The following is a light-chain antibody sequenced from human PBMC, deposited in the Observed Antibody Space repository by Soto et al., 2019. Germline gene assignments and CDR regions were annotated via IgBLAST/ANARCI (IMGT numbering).Light chain of an antibody. CDR3: QHYGSSPPIT. Sequence: DIVLTQSPGTLSLSPGERATLSCRASQSVRSTSLAWYQQKPGQAPRLLIYGASSRATGIPDRFSGGGSGTEFTLTISRLEPEDFAVYYWQHYGSSPPITFGQGTRLEIK. V-gene: IGKV3-20*01. CDR1: QSVRSTS. CDR2: GAS. J-gene: IGKJ5*01.